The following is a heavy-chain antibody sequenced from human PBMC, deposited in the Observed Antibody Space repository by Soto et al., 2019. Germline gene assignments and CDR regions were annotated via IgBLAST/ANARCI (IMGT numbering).Heavy chain of an antibody. CDR1: GFTFSSYA. J-gene: IGHJ4*02. D-gene: IGHD1-26*01. V-gene: IGHV3-30-3*01. CDR3: ARNSSSGIYY. CDR2: ISFDGSNK. Sequence: QVQLVESGGGVVQPGRSLRLSCAASGFTFSSYALHWVRQAPGKGLEWVAVISFDGSNKYYADSVKGRFTISRDNSKNTLYLQMNSTRAEDTAVYYCARNSSSGIYYWGQGTLVTVSS.